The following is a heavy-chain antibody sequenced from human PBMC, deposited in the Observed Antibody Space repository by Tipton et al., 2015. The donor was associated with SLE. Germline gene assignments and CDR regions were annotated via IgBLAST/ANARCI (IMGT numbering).Heavy chain of an antibody. CDR1: GDSISGHY. CDR2: IYDSGST. CDR3: ARRHYSGPFDS. Sequence: TLSLTCTVSGDSISGHYRSWIRQPPGKGLEWIGYIYDSGSTSYDPSLKSRVTISEDTSKQQFSLKLSSLTAADTAVYYCARRHYSGPFDSWGQGTLVTVSS. D-gene: IGHD5-12*01. V-gene: IGHV4-59*11. J-gene: IGHJ4*02.